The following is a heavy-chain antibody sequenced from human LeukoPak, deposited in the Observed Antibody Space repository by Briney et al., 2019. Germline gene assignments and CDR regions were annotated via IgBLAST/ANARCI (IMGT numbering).Heavy chain of an antibody. J-gene: IGHJ6*03. Sequence: GGSLRLSCTASGFTFSGYTLHWVRQAPGKGLEYVSAIISHGGSTHYADSVKGRFTVSRDNSKNTLYLQMDSLRAEDMAVYYCARITMGATSANFYYYFLDAWGKGTTVTVSS. V-gene: IGHV3-64*02. D-gene: IGHD3-3*01. CDR2: IISHGGST. CDR1: GFTFSGYT. CDR3: ARITMGATSANFYYYFLDA.